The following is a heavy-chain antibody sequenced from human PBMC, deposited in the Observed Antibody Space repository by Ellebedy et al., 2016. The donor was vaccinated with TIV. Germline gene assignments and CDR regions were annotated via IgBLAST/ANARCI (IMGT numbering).Heavy chain of an antibody. CDR2: ISWKSGSI. J-gene: IGHJ3*01. D-gene: IGHD3-10*01. CDR1: GFTFDNHA. Sequence: GGSLRLXXAASGFTFDNHAMHWVRQAKGKGLEWVAGISWKSGSIDYADSVKGRFTISRDNAKRSLSLQMNSLTTEDTALYYCVKDTSIYMVARGFRDNALDVWGQGTMVTVSS. V-gene: IGHV3-9*01. CDR3: VKDTSIYMVARGFRDNALDV.